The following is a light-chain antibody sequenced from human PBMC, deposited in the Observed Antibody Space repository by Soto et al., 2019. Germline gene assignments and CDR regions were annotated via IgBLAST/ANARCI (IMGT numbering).Light chain of an antibody. J-gene: IGKJ1*01. CDR3: QQYNSYPWT. Sequence: IRMTQSPSSFSASTGDRVTITCRASQGISSYLAWYQQKPGKAPKLLIYAASTLQSGVPSRFSGSGSGTDFTLTISCLQSEDFATYYCQQYNSYPWTFGQGTKVEIK. CDR2: AAS. V-gene: IGKV1-8*01. CDR1: QGISSY.